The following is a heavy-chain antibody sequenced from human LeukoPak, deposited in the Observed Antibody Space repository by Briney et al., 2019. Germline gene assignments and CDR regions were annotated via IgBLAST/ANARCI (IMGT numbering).Heavy chain of an antibody. V-gene: IGHV3-74*01. J-gene: IGHJ4*02. Sequence: PGGSLRLSCAASGFTFTNYWMLWVRQARGKGLVWVSYIGNDGSTTNYTDSVKGRFTISRDNAENTLYLQMNSLRAEDTAVYYCAIYCGSATCYNSISATWGQGTLVTVSA. CDR3: AIYCGSATCYNSISAT. CDR1: GFTFTNYW. CDR2: IGNDGSTT. D-gene: IGHD2-2*01.